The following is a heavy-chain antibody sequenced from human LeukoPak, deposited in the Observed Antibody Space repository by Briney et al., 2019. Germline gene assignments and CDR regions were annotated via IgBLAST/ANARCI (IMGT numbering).Heavy chain of an antibody. CDR1: GGSISSYY. Sequence: SETLSLTCTVSGGSISSYYWSWIRQPPGKGLEWIGYIYYSGSTNYNPSLKSRVTISVDTSKNQFSLKLSSATAADTAVYYCARSRIAVAGNFDYWGQGTLVTVSS. CDR3: ARSRIAVAGNFDY. J-gene: IGHJ4*02. D-gene: IGHD6-19*01. CDR2: IYYSGST. V-gene: IGHV4-59*01.